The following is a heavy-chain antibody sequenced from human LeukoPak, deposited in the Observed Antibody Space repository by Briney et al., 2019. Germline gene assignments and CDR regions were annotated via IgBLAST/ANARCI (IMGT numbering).Heavy chain of an antibody. Sequence: TGGSLGLSCAASGFTVSNNYMSWVRQAPGKGLECVSVIYSGGSTYYADSVKGRFTISRDNSKNTLYLQMNSLRAEDTAVYYCARNTGGLSRWGQGTLVTVSS. J-gene: IGHJ4*02. V-gene: IGHV3-53*01. D-gene: IGHD3-16*02. CDR1: GFTVSNNY. CDR3: ARNTGGLSR. CDR2: IYSGGST.